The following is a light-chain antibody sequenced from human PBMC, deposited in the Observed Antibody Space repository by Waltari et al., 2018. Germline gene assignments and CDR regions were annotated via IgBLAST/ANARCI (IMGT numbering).Light chain of an antibody. J-gene: IGKJ5*01. CDR1: QTISTW. CDR3: QQYDSYLST. Sequence: DIQMTQSPSTLSASVGDTVNITRRASQTISTWLAWYQQKSGKAPKLLVYRASTLQTGVPSRFSASGSGTEFTLTISSLQPVDFGTYYCQQYDSYLSTFGQGTRLEIK. V-gene: IGKV1-5*03. CDR2: RAS.